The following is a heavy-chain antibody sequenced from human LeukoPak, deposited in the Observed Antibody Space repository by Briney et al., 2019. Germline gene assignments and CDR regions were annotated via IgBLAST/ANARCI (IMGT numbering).Heavy chain of an antibody. CDR2: IWYDGSNK. Sequence: GGSLRLSCAASGFTFSSYGMHWVRQAPGKGLEWVAVIWYDGSNKYYADSVKGRFTISRDNSKNTLYLQMNSLRAEDTAVYYCARGRLWFGELSRLKSIQGYYYGMDVWGQGTTVTVSS. CDR1: GFTFSSYG. CDR3: ARGRLWFGELSRLKSIQGYYYGMDV. V-gene: IGHV3-33*01. D-gene: IGHD3-10*01. J-gene: IGHJ6*02.